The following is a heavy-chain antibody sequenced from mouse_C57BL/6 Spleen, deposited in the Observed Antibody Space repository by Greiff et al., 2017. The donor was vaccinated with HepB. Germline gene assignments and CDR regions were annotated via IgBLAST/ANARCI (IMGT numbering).Heavy chain of an antibody. CDR1: GYTFTSYW. V-gene: IGHV1-69*01. CDR2: IDPSDSYI. Sequence: VQLQQPGAELVMPGASVKLSCKASGYTFTSYWMHWVKQRPGQGLEWIGEIDPSDSYINYQQKLKGKSTLTVDKSSSTAYMQLSSLTSEDSAVYYYARKFNCYGNRSGAMDYWGQGTSVTVSS. CDR3: ARKFNCYGNRSGAMDY. J-gene: IGHJ4*01. D-gene: IGHD1-1*01.